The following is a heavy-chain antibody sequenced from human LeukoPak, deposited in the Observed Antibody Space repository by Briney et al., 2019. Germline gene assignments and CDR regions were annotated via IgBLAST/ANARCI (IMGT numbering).Heavy chain of an antibody. V-gene: IGHV1-69*01. CDR1: GGTFSSYA. J-gene: IGHJ6*02. CDR3: ARGLGKEGYCSGGSCSYYYYGMDV. CDR2: IIPIFGTA. Sequence: SVKVSCKASGGTFSSYAISWVRQAPGQGLEWMGGIIPIFGTANYAQKFQGRVTITADESTRTAYMELSSQRSEDTAVYYCARGLGKEGYCSGGSCSYYYYGMDVWGQGTTVTVSS. D-gene: IGHD2-15*01.